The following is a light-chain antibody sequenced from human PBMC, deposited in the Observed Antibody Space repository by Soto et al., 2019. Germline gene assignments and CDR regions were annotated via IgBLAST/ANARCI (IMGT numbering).Light chain of an antibody. CDR2: KAS. CDR1: QSFSGW. V-gene: IGKV1-5*03. Sequence: DILMTQSPSTLSASAGDRVTITCRASQSFSGWLAWYHQKPGKAPRLLIYKASSLESGLPTRFSGSGSGTDTPLTISSLQADDFANYYRQQHNSSSWTFGQGTRLEIK. CDR3: QQHNSSSWT. J-gene: IGKJ1*01.